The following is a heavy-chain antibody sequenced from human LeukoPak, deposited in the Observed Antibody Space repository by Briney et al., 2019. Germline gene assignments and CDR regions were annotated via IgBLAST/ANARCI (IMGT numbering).Heavy chain of an antibody. CDR2: IKQDGSEE. CDR1: GFTFSSYW. CDR3: VREHGEDGYTSGY. J-gene: IGHJ4*02. V-gene: IGHV3-7*01. Sequence: PGGSLRLSCAASGFTFSSYWMSWVRQAPGKGLEWVANIKQDGSEEYYVDSVKGRFTISRDNAKNSLYLQMNSLRAEDTALYYCVREHGEDGYTSGYWGQGTLVTVSS. D-gene: IGHD5-24*01.